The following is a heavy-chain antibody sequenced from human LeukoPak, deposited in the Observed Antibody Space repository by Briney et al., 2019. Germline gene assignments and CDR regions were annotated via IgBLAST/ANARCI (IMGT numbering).Heavy chain of an antibody. Sequence: PSETLPLTCTISGGSISSYYWSWFRQPAGKGLEWIGRMYISGSTDYNPSLKSRVTLSVDKSKNQFSLNLRSVTAADTAVYYCATGDESFDNWGQGTVVTVSS. CDR2: MYISGST. V-gene: IGHV4-4*07. CDR1: GGSISSYY. CDR3: ATGDESFDN. J-gene: IGHJ4*02. D-gene: IGHD3-10*01.